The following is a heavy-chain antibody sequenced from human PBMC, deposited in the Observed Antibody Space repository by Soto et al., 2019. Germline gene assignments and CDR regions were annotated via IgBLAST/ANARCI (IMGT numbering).Heavy chain of an antibody. CDR1: GYTFTSYD. J-gene: IGHJ6*02. CDR3: ARVPGSDCSGGSCLYYYYGMDV. D-gene: IGHD2-15*01. Sequence: VASVKVSCKASGYTFTSYDINWVRQATGQGLEWMGWMNPNSGNTGYAQKFQGRVTMTRNPSISTAYMELSSLRFEDTAVYYCARVPGSDCSGGSCLYYYYGMDVWGQGTTVTVSS. V-gene: IGHV1-8*01. CDR2: MNPNSGNT.